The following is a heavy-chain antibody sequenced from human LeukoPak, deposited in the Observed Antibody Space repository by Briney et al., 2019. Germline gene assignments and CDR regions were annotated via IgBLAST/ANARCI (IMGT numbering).Heavy chain of an antibody. CDR3: ARDYNYYHSSGYWYYFDY. V-gene: IGHV3-48*03. CDR2: ISGSGDTI. D-gene: IGHD3-22*01. J-gene: IGHJ4*02. Sequence: GGSLRLSCAASGFSFSSHEMDWVRQAPGKGLEWVSYISGSGDTINYADSVKGRFTISKDNAKNSLYLQMDSLSAEDTAVYYCARDYNYYHSSGYWYYFDYWGQGTLVTVSS. CDR1: GFSFSSHE.